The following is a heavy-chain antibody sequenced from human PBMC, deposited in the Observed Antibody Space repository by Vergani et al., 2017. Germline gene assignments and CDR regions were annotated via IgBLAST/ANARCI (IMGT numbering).Heavy chain of an antibody. CDR3: AKGPYYDSSGYSYYYYGMDV. Sequence: QVQLVESGGGVVQPGGSLRLSCAASGFTFSSYSMHWVRQAPGKGLEWVAFIRYDGSNKYYADSVKGRFTISRDNSKNTLYLQMNSLRAEDTAVYYCAKGPYYDSSGYSYYYYGMDVWGQGTTVTVSS. D-gene: IGHD3-22*01. J-gene: IGHJ6*02. CDR2: IRYDGSNK. CDR1: GFTFSSYS. V-gene: IGHV3-30*02.